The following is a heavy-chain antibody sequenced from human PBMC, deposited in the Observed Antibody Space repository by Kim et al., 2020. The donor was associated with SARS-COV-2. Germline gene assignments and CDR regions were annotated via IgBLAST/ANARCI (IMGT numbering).Heavy chain of an antibody. D-gene: IGHD3-10*01. J-gene: IGHJ6*02. Sequence: GGSLRLSCAASGFTFGDYAMHWVRQAPGQGLEWVSGISWNSGSIGYADSVKGRFTISRDNAKNSLYLQMNSLRAEDTALYYCAKDIARGEVYRGMVRGNIYYDGMDVWGQGTTVRVSS. CDR3: AKDIARGEVYRGMVRGNIYYDGMDV. CDR2: ISWNSGSI. V-gene: IGHV3-9*01. CDR1: GFTFGDYA.